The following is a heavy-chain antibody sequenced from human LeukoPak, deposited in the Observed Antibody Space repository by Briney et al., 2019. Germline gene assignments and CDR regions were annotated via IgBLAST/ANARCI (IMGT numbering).Heavy chain of an antibody. J-gene: IGHJ4*02. CDR1: GGSISSYY. V-gene: IGHV4-59*01. CDR3: ARGGNRRMTYYFDY. D-gene: IGHD4-23*01. CDR2: IYYTGST. Sequence: PSETLSLTCTVSGGSISSYYWSWIRQPPGKGLEWIATIYYTGSTYYNPSLKSRVTISVDTSKNQFSLKLSSVTAADTAVYYCARGGNRRMTYYFDYWGQGTLVTVSS.